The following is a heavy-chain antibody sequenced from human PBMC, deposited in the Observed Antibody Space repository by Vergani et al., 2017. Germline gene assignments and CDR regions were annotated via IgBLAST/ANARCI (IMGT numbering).Heavy chain of an antibody. D-gene: IGHD3-22*01. CDR1: GGTFSSYA. V-gene: IGHV1-69*04. J-gene: IGHJ4*02. Sequence: QVQLVQSGAEVKKPGSSVKVSCKASGGTFSSYAISWVRQAPGQGLEWMGRIIPILGIANYAQKFQGRVTITADKSTSTAYMELSSLRSEDTAVYYCASPGGVYASSGYCFDYWGQGTLVTVSS. CDR2: IIPILGIA. CDR3: ASPGGVYASSGYCFDY.